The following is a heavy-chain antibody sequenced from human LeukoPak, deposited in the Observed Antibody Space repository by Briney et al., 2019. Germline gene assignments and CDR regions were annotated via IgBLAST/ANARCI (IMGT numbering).Heavy chain of an antibody. D-gene: IGHD6-19*01. CDR3: AKIPRYSSGWYPSGAFDI. Sequence: PSETLSLTCTVSGGSISSYYWSWIRQPPGKGLEWIGYIYYSGSTNYNPSLKSRVTISVDTSKNQFSLKLSSVTAADTAVYYCAKIPRYSSGWYPSGAFDIWGQGTMVTVSS. J-gene: IGHJ3*02. CDR1: GGSISSYY. CDR2: IYYSGST. V-gene: IGHV4-59*08.